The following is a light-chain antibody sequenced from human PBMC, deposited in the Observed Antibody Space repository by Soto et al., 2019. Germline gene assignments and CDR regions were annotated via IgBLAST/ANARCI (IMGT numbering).Light chain of an antibody. CDR1: SSDVGGYKY. J-gene: IGLJ2*01. V-gene: IGLV2-11*01. Sequence: QSALTQPRSVSGSPGQSVTISCTGTSSDVGGYKYVSWYQQHPGKAPKLMIYDVSKRPPGVPDRFSGSKSGNTASLTISGLQVEDEADYYCCSYAGSYTVVFGGGTKLTVL. CDR3: CSYAGSYTVV. CDR2: DVS.